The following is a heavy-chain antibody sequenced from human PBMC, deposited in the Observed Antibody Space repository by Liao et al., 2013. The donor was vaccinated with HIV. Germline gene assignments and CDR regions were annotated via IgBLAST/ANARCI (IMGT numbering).Heavy chain of an antibody. CDR3: ATIFDVYNGLDS. CDR1: GGSFSGYY. CDR2: INHSGVT. V-gene: IGHV4-34*01. Sequence: QVRLQQWGAGLLKPSETLSLTCAVYGGSFSGYYWSWIRQPPGKGLEWIGEINHSGVTNYNPSLKSRVTISVDTSKKQFSLKVTSVSAADTALYYCATIFDVYNGLDSWGQGTLVTVSS. J-gene: IGHJ4*02. D-gene: IGHD5-24*01.